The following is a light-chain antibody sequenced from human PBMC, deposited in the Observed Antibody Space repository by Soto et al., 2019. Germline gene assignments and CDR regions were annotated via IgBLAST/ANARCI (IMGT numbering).Light chain of an antibody. CDR3: QQYNNWPPIT. J-gene: IGKJ5*01. CDR2: DAS. V-gene: IGKV3-11*01. CDR1: QSVSSH. Sequence: EIVLTQSPATLSLSPGERAALSCRASQSVSSHLAWYQQKPGQAPRLLIYDASNRATGIPARFSGSGSGTDFTLTISSLQSEDFAVYNCQQYNNWPPITFGQGTRLEIK.